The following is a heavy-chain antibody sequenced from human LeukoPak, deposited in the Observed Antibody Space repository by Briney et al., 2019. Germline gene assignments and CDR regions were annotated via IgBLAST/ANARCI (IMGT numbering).Heavy chain of an antibody. CDR1: GGSISSGGYY. V-gene: IGHV4-31*03. CDR2: IYYSGST. CDR3: ARDGGYYDSSGYFDS. D-gene: IGHD3-22*01. J-gene: IGHJ5*01. Sequence: PSETLSLTCTVPGGSISSGGYYWSWIRQHPGKGLEWIGYIYYSGSTYYNLSLKSRVTISVDTSKNQFSLKLSSVTAADTAVYYCARDGGYYDSSGYFDSWGQGTLVTVSS.